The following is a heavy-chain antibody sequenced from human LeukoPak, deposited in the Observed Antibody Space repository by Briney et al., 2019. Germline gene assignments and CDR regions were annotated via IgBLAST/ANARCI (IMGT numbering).Heavy chain of an antibody. CDR2: INPNSGGT. CDR3: ARDGVPAAIRNYYYYMDV. V-gene: IGHV1-2*02. CDR1: GYTFTGYY. Sequence: ASVKVSCKASGYTFTGYYMHWVRQAPRQGLEWMGWINPNSGGTNYAQKFQGRVTMTRDTSISTAYMELSRLRSDDTAVYYCARDGVPAAIRNYYYYMDVWGKGTTVTVSS. D-gene: IGHD2-2*01. J-gene: IGHJ6*03.